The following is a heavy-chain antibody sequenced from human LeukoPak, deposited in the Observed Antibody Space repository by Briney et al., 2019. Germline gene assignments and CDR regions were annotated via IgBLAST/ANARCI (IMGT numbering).Heavy chain of an antibody. J-gene: IGHJ4*02. V-gene: IGHV4-38-2*02. D-gene: IGHD3-9*01. CDR1: VYSLSSVYS. Sequence: AETLSLTRTVSVYSLSSVYSWGWIRPSPGKGLEWIGTIHHSGTTYYNPSLKSRVTISVDTSKNQFSLKVISVAAADTARYYCARGSTGYYFFGNYWGPGTLVTVSS. CDR3: ARGSTGYYFFGNY. CDR2: IHHSGTT.